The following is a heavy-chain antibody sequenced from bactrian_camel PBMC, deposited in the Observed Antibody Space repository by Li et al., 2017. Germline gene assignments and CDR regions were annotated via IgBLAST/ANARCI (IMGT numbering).Heavy chain of an antibody. V-gene: IGHV3S57*01. Sequence: VQLVESGGGSVQAGGSLRLSCVVTGYTYSVYCMGWFRQAPGKEREGVASIDHNGVTNYVDSVKGRFTISRDNAKNTLYLQLNSLKTEDTAMYYCTNRFYYIDPANYWGQGTQVTVS. CDR1: GYTYSVYC. CDR3: TNRFYYIDPANY. J-gene: IGHJ4*01. D-gene: IGHD2*01. CDR2: IDHNGVT.